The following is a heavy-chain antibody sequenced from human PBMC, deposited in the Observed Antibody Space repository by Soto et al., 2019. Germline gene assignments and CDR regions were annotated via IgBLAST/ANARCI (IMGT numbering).Heavy chain of an antibody. V-gene: IGHV3-11*06. CDR2: ISETGSHT. CDR1: GFTFTDYH. J-gene: IGHJ4*02. D-gene: IGHD7-27*01. Sequence: PGGSLRLSCEASGFTFTDYHISWSRQAPGKGLEWVALISETGSHTAYAESVKGRFTISRDNARPSVFLQMNSLRSDDTAVYFCARSLRATSPLTLWGQGTPVTVSS. CDR3: ARSLRATSPLTL.